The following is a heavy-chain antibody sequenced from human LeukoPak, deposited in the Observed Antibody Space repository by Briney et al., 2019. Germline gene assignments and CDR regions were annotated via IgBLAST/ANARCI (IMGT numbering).Heavy chain of an antibody. V-gene: IGHV4-34*01. Sequence: SETLSLTCAVYGGSFSGYYWSWIRQPPGKGLEWIGEINHSGSTNYNPSLKSRVTISVDTSKNQFSLKLSSVTAADTAVYYCARALTGGDYSHWFDPWGQGTLVTVSS. CDR2: INHSGST. CDR3: ARALTGGDYSHWFDP. CDR1: GGSFSGYY. D-gene: IGHD4-17*01. J-gene: IGHJ5*02.